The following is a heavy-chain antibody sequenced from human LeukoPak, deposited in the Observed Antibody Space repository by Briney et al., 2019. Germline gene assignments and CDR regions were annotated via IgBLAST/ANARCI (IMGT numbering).Heavy chain of an antibody. D-gene: IGHD6-19*01. Sequence: GASVRLSCKASGYSFSFFGISWVRQAPGQGLEWMGWSDPYSGNTNYAPKFKDRVTMTTDTSTTTGYMELRRLTSDDTAIYYCARGGVAVGRDYNYYMDVWGKGTAVTVSS. V-gene: IGHV1-18*01. CDR3: ARGGVAVGRDYNYYMDV. CDR1: GYSFSFFG. J-gene: IGHJ6*03. CDR2: SDPYSGNT.